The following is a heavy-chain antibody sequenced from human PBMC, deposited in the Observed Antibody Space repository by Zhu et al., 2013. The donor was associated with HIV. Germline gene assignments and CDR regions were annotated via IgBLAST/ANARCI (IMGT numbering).Heavy chain of an antibody. Sequence: QVQLVQSGAEVKKPGSSVKVSCKASGGTFSSYAISWVRQAPGQGLEWMGGIIPIFGTANYAQKFQGRVTITADKSTSTAYMELSSLRSEDTAVYYCARDRRDYYGSGSYIWFDPWGQGTLVTVSS. CDR1: GGTFSSYA. CDR2: IIPIFGTA. D-gene: IGHD3-10*01. J-gene: IGHJ5*02. V-gene: IGHV1-69*06. CDR3: ARDRRDYYGSGSYIWFDP.